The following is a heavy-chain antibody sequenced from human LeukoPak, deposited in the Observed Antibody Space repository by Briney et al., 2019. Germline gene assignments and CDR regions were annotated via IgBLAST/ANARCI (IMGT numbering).Heavy chain of an antibody. Sequence: SETLSPTCTVSGYSITSGYYCGWIRQAPGKGLEWIGSVYYDGSTYYNPSLKSRVTISVDTPKNYFSLKLSSVTAADTAVYYCASSVWWPYYFDYWGQGTLVTVSS. D-gene: IGHD4/OR15-4a*01. J-gene: IGHJ4*02. CDR1: GYSITSGYY. CDR3: ASSVWWPYYFDY. V-gene: IGHV4-38-2*02. CDR2: VYYDGST.